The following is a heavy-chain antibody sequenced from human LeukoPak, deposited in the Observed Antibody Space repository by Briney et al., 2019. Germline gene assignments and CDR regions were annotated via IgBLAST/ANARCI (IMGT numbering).Heavy chain of an antibody. CDR2: MNPNSGNT. Sequence: GASVKVSCKASGYTFTGYYMHWVRQATGQGLEWMGWMNPNSGNTGYAQKFQGRVTITRNTSISTAYMELSSLRSEDTAVYYCARASDPTYYDFWSGYYYGYYYYYMDVWGKGTTVTVSS. D-gene: IGHD3-3*01. J-gene: IGHJ6*03. CDR1: GYTFTGYY. CDR3: ARASDPTYYDFWSGYYYGYYYYYMDV. V-gene: IGHV1-8*03.